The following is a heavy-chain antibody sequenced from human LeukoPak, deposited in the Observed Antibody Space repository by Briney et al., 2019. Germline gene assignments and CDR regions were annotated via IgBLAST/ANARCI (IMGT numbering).Heavy chain of an antibody. CDR2: IKQDGSEK. J-gene: IGHJ3*02. CDR1: GFTFSSYW. Sequence: PGGSLRLSCAASGFTFSSYWMSWVRQAPGKGLEWVANIKQDGSEKYYVDSVKGRFTISRDNAKNSLYLQMNSLRAEDTAVYYCARDGGNTIFGVVTEDAFDIWGQGTMVTVSS. D-gene: IGHD3-3*01. V-gene: IGHV3-7*01. CDR3: ARDGGNTIFGVVTEDAFDI.